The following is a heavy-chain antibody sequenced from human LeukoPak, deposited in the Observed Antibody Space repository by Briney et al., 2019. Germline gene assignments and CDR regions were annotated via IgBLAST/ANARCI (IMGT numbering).Heavy chain of an antibody. J-gene: IGHJ6*03. CDR3: AREVTGSSGSNYYYYYYMDV. D-gene: IGHD3-22*01. CDR1: GGSISSYY. V-gene: IGHV4-4*07. Sequence: SETLSLTCTVSGGSISSYYWSWVRQPAGKGLEWIGRIYTSGSTNYNPSLKSRVTMSVDTSKNQFSLKLSSVTAADTAVYYCAREVTGSSGSNYYYYYYMDVWGKGTTVTVSS. CDR2: IYTSGST.